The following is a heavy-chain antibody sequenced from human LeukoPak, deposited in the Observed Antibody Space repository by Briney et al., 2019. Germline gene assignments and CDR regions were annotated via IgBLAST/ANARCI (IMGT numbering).Heavy chain of an antibody. V-gene: IGHV4-59*01. J-gene: IGHJ4*02. D-gene: IGHD5-24*01. Sequence: PSETLSLTCTISGGSISSYSWSWIRQPPGKGLEWIGYINYSGSTNYNPSLKSRVIISVDTSKNQFSLKLSSVTAADTAVYYCARVEMATITSFDYWGQGTLATVSS. CDR3: ARVEMATITSFDY. CDR2: INYSGST. CDR1: GGSISSYS.